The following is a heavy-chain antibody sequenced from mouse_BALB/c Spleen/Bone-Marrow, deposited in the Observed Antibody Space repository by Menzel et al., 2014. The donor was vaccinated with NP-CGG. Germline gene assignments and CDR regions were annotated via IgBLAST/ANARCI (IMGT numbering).Heavy chain of an antibody. CDR3: TRDYRDAMDY. D-gene: IGHD2-4*01. CDR2: IGLKSNNYAT. CDR1: GFTSSNYW. V-gene: IGHV6-6*02. J-gene: IGHJ4*01. Sequence: EVKLMESGGGLVQPGGSMKLSCVASGFTSSNYWMNWVRQSPEKGLEWVGEIGLKSNNYATHYAESVKGRFTISRDDSKSSVYLQMNNLRAEDTGIYYCTRDYRDAMDYWGQGTSVTVSS.